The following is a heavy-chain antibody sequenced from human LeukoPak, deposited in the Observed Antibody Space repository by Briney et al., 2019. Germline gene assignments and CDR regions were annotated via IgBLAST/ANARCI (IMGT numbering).Heavy chain of an antibody. CDR3: GKVVTTWAFDI. D-gene: IGHD4-17*01. V-gene: IGHV3-23*01. CDR2: ITTAADS. Sequence: GGSLRLSCVVSGFSVSNYAMSWVRQAAGKGLEWVSGITTAADSYYRDSVEGRFTTSRDNSKNILYLQMNSQRAEDTAIYYCGKVVTTWAFDIWGQGTMVTVSS. J-gene: IGHJ3*02. CDR1: GFSVSNYA.